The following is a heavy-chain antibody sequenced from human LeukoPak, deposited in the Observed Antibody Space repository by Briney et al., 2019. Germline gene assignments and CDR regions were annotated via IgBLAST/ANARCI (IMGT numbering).Heavy chain of an antibody. CDR1: GFTFSSYW. D-gene: IGHD1-26*01. CDR2: IKEDGNEK. CDR3: ARDKIVGAFSGSNFDY. Sequence: PGGPLRLSCAASGFTFSSYWMSWVRQAPGKGLEWVANIKEDGNEKYYVDSVKGRFTISRDNGKNSLYLQMDSLRVEDTAVYYCARDKIVGAFSGSNFDYWGQGTLATVSS. V-gene: IGHV3-7*01. J-gene: IGHJ4*02.